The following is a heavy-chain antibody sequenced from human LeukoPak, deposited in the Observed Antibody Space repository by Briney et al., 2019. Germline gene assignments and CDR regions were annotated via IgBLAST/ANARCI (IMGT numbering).Heavy chain of an antibody. D-gene: IGHD4-17*01. Sequence: SETLSLTCTVSGGSISSYYWSWIRQPAGKGLEWIGRISASGSTNYNPSLKSRVIMSLDTSKNQFSLNLDSVTAADTAMYYCARVGDYGDYQYFQHWGQGTTVTVS. CDR2: ISASGST. CDR3: ARVGDYGDYQYFQH. V-gene: IGHV4-4*07. CDR1: GGSISSYY. J-gene: IGHJ6*02.